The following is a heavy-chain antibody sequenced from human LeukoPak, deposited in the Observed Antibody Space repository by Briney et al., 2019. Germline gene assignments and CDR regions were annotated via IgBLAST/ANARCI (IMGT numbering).Heavy chain of an antibody. CDR3: AKDRYGDYSFDS. CDR2: ISGSGSSI. CDR1: GFTFSTCG. D-gene: IGHD4-17*01. Sequence: PGGSLRLSCAASGFTFSTCGMNWVRKAPGKGLEWVSFISGSGSSIYHADSVKGRFTISRDNSNNTLYLQMNSLRAEDTAVYYCAKDRYGDYSFDSWGQGALDTVSS. J-gene: IGHJ4*02. V-gene: IGHV3-23*01.